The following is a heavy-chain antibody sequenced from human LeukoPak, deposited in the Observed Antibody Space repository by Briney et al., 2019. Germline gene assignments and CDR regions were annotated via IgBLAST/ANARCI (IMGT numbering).Heavy chain of an antibody. V-gene: IGHV3-23*01. J-gene: IGHJ4*02. Sequence: PGGSLRLSCAASGFTFRNYAMAWFRQAPGKGLEWVSAISGSGANRHFADSVKGRFTISRDNSRNALYLQMNSLRAEDTAVYFCARQVGPDYWGQGTLVTVSS. CDR2: ISGSGANR. CDR3: ARQVGPDY. CDR1: GFTFRNYA.